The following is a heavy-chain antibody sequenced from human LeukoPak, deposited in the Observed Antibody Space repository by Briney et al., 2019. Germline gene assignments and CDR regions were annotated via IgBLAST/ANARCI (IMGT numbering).Heavy chain of an antibody. Sequence: PGGSLRLSCAASGFTFDDYAMHWVRHAPGKGLEWVSGISWISGSIVYADSVKGRFTISRDNAKNSLYLQMNSLRAEDTALYYCAKLDSSDYDYIAYGMDVWGQGTTVTVSS. J-gene: IGHJ6*02. CDR3: AKLDSSDYDYIAYGMDV. CDR1: GFTFDDYA. V-gene: IGHV3-9*01. D-gene: IGHD4-11*01. CDR2: ISWISGSI.